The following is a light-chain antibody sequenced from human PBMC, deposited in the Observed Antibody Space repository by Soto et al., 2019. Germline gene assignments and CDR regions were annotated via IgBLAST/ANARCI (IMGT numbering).Light chain of an antibody. CDR2: EVS. CDR1: SSDIGAYNY. CDR3: LSFTRSDTYI. J-gene: IGLJ1*01. Sequence: QSVLTQPASVSGSPGQSITFSCTGTSSDIGAYNYVSWYQHHPAKAPKLMIYEVSNRPSGISNRFSGSKSGNTASLTISGLQAEDEADYYCLSFTRSDTYIFGTGTKATVL. V-gene: IGLV2-14*01.